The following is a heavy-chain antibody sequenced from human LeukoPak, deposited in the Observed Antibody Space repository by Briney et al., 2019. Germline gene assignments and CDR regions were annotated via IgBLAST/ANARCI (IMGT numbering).Heavy chain of an antibody. CDR2: INPNSGGT. J-gene: IGHJ4*02. V-gene: IGHV1-2*02. Sequence: GASVKVSCKACGYTFTGYYMHWVRQAPGQGLEWMGWINPNSGGTNYAQKFQGRVTMTRDTSISTAYMELSRLRSDDTAVYYCARPGYCSSTSCYTKYNFNWGQGTLVTVS. CDR3: ARPGYCSSTSCYTKYNFN. D-gene: IGHD2-2*02. CDR1: GYTFTGYY.